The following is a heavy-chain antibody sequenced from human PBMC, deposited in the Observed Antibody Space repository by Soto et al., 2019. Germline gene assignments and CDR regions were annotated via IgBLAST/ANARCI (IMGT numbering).Heavy chain of an antibody. J-gene: IGHJ6*02. V-gene: IGHV1-69*13. Sequence: SVKVSCKASGYTFTNYAFSWVRQAPGQGLEWMGGIIPIFGTPDYAQNFQGRVTITADESTRTASMELSSLRSDDTAVYYCARERSVGYCITTTCPKPFYYYAMDVWGQGTTVTVSS. CDR1: GYTFTNYA. CDR3: ARERSVGYCITTTCPKPFYYYAMDV. D-gene: IGHD2-2*01. CDR2: IIPIFGTP.